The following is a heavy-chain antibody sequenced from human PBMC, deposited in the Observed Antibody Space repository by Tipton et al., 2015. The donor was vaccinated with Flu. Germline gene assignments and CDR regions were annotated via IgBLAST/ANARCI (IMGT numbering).Heavy chain of an antibody. CDR1: GDSISSDYH. V-gene: IGHV4-38-2*01. CDR2: VSRSGST. J-gene: IGHJ4*02. D-gene: IGHD5/OR15-5a*01. Sequence: TLSLTCAVSGDSISSDYHWGWVRQFPGKGLEWIGTVSRSGSTIYNPSLSSRVTISIDRSKNQFSLNLKSVTAADMAVYYCAKVIPELVSGLDYWGQGTLVTVSS. CDR3: AKVIPELVSGLDY.